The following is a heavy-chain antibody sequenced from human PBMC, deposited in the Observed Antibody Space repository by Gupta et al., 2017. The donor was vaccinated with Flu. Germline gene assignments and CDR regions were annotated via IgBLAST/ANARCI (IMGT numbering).Heavy chain of an antibody. D-gene: IGHD3-3*01. J-gene: IGHJ6*02. CDR3: ARDKSGYYDFWSGYPYGMDV. V-gene: IGHV3-7*01. Sequence: VDSVKGRFTISRDNAKNSLYLQMNSLRAEDTAVYYCARDKSGYYDFWSGYPYGMDVWGQGTTVTVSS.